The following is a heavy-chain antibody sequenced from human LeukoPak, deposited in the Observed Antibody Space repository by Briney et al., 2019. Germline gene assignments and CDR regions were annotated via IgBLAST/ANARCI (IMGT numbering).Heavy chain of an antibody. CDR2: INHSGST. V-gene: IGHV4-34*01. D-gene: IGHD3-10*01. J-gene: IGHJ5*02. Sequence: SETLSLTCTVSGGSISSYDWSWIRQPPGKGLEWIGEINHSGSTNYNPSLKSRVTISVDTSKNQFSLKLSSVTAADTAVYYCARHVGFITMVRGVIDNNWFDPWGQGTLVTVSS. CDR1: GGSISSYD. CDR3: ARHVGFITMVRGVIDNNWFDP.